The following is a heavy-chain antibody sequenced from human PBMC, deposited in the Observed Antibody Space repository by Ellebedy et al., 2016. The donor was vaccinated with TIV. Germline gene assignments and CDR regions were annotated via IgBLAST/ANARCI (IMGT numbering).Heavy chain of an antibody. CDR1: GYTFTGYY. CDR2: LNPSTGGT. J-gene: IGHJ4*02. Sequence: ASVKVSCKASGYTFTGYYIHWVRQTPGQGLEWVGTLNPSTGGTSYAQKFQGRVTLTRDTSTSTAYMELNRLTSDDTAVYYCARDSALGFRSSYNFDYWGQGTLVTVSS. V-gene: IGHV1-46*01. D-gene: IGHD6-13*01. CDR3: ARDSALGFRSSYNFDY.